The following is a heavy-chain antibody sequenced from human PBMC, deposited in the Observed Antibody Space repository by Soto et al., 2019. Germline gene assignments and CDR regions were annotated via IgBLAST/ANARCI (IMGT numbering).Heavy chain of an antibody. J-gene: IGHJ5*02. Sequence: QVQLVQSGAEVKKPGASVKVSCKASGYTFTNYYMHWVRQAPGQGPEWMGRINPSGDSTSNAQKFQCRLTMTRDTSTSTVYMELSSLRSEDTAVYYCARDYCSGGSCYSGSFDPWGQGTLVTVSS. CDR2: INPSGDST. V-gene: IGHV1-46*01. CDR3: ARDYCSGGSCYSGSFDP. D-gene: IGHD2-15*01. CDR1: GYTFTNYY.